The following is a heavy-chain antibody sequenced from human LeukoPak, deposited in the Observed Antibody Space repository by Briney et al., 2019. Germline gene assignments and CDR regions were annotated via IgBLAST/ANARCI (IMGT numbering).Heavy chain of an antibody. Sequence: SETLSLTCTVSGGSISSGSYYWSWIRQHPGRGLEWIGYIYYSGSTYYNPSLKSRVTISADTSKNQFSLKLSSVTAADTAVYYCARQTEYPYFDYWGQGTLVSVSS. J-gene: IGHJ4*02. V-gene: IGHV4-31*03. CDR2: IYYSGST. CDR3: ARQTEYPYFDY. CDR1: GGSISSGSYY. D-gene: IGHD2-2*01.